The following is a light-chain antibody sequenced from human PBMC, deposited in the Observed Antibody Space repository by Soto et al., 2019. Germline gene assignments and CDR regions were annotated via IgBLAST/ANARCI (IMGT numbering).Light chain of an antibody. CDR2: GNN. Sequence: QSVPTQPPSVSGAPGQRDSISCIGSSSNIGAGYDVHWYQQLPGTAPRLLISGNNNRPSGVPVRFSGSRSGTSASLAITGLQAEDEADYYCQSYDNSLFVVFGGGTKLTVL. V-gene: IGLV1-40*01. CDR1: SSNIGAGYD. CDR3: QSYDNSLFVV. J-gene: IGLJ2*01.